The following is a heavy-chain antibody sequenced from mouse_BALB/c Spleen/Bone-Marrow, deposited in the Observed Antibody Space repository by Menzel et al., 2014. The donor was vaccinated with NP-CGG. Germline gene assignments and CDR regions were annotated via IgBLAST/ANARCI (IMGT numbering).Heavy chain of an antibody. CDR1: GFSLTSYG. CDR3: AREGRGYYGSSGAAMDY. J-gene: IGHJ4*01. CDR2: IWAGGST. D-gene: IGHD1-1*01. Sequence: QVQLKESGPGLVAPSQSLSITCTVSGFSLTSYGVHWVRQPPGKGLEWLGVIWAGGSTSYNSALMSRLSINQDNSKSQAFLKLNSLQTDDTATYYCAREGRGYYGSSGAAMDYWGQGTSVTVSS. V-gene: IGHV2-9*02.